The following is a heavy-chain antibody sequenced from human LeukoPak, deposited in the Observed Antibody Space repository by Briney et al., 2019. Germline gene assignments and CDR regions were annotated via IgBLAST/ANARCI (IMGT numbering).Heavy chain of an antibody. CDR1: GFTVSSNY. J-gene: IGHJ5*02. CDR3: ARRSDSLGFDP. CDR2: IYSGGST. V-gene: IGHV3-53*01. Sequence: PGGSLRLSCAASGFTVSSNYMSWVRQAPGKGLEWVSVIYSGGSTYYADSVKGRFTISRDNSKNTLYLQMNSLRAEGTAVYYCARRSDSLGFDPWGQGTLVTVSS. D-gene: IGHD3-9*01.